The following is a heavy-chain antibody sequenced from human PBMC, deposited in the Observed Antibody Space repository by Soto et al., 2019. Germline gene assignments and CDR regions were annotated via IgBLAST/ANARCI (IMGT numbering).Heavy chain of an antibody. D-gene: IGHD2-21*01. CDR1: GGSITGGSISSTTYY. J-gene: IGHJ1*01. V-gene: IGHV4-39*01. Sequence: SETLSLTCTVSGGSITGGSISSTTYYWGWMRQPPGKGLEWIASFFIGGNTYYNPSLKSRVTTSVDTSKNQFSLKLSSVTAADTAVYFCSILHGLDIYAYYRGQGILVTLSS. CDR2: FFIGGNT. CDR3: SILHGLDIYAYY.